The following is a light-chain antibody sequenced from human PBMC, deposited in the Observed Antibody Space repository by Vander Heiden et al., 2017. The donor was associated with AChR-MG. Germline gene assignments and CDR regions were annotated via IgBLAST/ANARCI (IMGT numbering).Light chain of an antibody. J-gene: IGLJ2*01. CDR2: CNV. CDR1: SSNIVAGYD. V-gene: IGLV1-40*01. Sequence: SVLTQPPSVSGTPHQMATTFCSGGSSNIVAGYDVHWYQQQPGTAPKLLINCNVNRPPGVPDRFSASKSCTSASLAITGRQAEEDADYYCQSYDSSLSGSIFGGGTKLTVL. CDR3: QSYDSSLSGSI.